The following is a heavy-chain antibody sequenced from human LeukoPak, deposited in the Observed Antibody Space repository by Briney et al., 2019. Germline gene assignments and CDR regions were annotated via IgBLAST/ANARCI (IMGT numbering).Heavy chain of an antibody. CDR3: ARWGGVGMDV. CDR2: INPSGGST. D-gene: IGHD2-8*01. Sequence: APVKASCKASGYTFTSYYMHWVRQAPGQGLERMGIINPSGGSTSYAQKFQGRVIMTRDTSTSTVYMELSSLRSEDTAVYYCARWGGVGMDVWGQGATLIVSS. J-gene: IGHJ6*02. V-gene: IGHV1-46*01. CDR1: GYTFTSYY.